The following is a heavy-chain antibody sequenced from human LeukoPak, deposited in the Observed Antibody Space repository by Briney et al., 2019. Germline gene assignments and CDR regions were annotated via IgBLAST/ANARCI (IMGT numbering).Heavy chain of an antibody. J-gene: IGHJ4*02. Sequence: PSETLSLTCAVYGGSFSGYYWSWIRQPPGKGLEWIGEINHSGSTNYNPSLKSRVTISVDTSKNQFSLKLSSVTAADTAVYYCARTVDTAMVPFDYWGQGTLATVSS. V-gene: IGHV4-34*01. CDR1: GGSFSGYY. CDR3: ARTVDTAMVPFDY. CDR2: INHSGST. D-gene: IGHD5-18*01.